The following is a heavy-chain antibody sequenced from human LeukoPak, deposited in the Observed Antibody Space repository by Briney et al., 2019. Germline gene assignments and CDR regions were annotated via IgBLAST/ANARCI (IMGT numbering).Heavy chain of an antibody. Sequence: GGFLRLSCAASGFTFSSYWMSWVRQAPGKGLEWVANIKQDGSEKYYVDSVKGRFTISRDNAKNSLYLQMNSLRAEDTAVYYCARDLSSYDFWSGTFDYWGQGTLVTVSS. V-gene: IGHV3-7*01. CDR3: ARDLSSYDFWSGTFDY. D-gene: IGHD3-3*01. J-gene: IGHJ4*02. CDR1: GFTFSSYW. CDR2: IKQDGSEK.